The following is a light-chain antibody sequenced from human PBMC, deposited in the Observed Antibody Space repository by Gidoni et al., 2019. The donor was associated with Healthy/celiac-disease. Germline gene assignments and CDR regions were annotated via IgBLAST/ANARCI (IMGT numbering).Light chain of an antibody. J-gene: IGKJ1*01. CDR1: QSVLYSSNNKNY. CDR3: QQYYSTPRT. V-gene: IGKV4-1*01. Sequence: DIVMTQSPASLAVSLGERATINCKSSQSVLYSSNNKNYLAWYQQKPGQPPKLLIYWASTRESGVPDRFSGSGSGKDFTLTISSLQAEDVAVYYCQQYYSTPRTFGQGTKVEIK. CDR2: WAS.